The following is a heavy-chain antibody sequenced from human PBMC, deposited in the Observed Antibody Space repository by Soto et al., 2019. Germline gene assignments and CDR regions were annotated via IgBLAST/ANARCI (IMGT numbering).Heavy chain of an antibody. Sequence: GGSLRLSCASSVCTFSSYATSCVRHSPGKWLEWVSAISGSGGSTYYADSVKGRFTISRDNSKNTLYLQMDSLRAEDTAVYYCARKRGPLGDSWFEPWGQATLVIVSS. V-gene: IGHV3-23*01. J-gene: IGHJ5*02. CDR3: ARKRGPLGDSWFEP. CDR2: ISGSGGST. CDR1: VCTFSSYA.